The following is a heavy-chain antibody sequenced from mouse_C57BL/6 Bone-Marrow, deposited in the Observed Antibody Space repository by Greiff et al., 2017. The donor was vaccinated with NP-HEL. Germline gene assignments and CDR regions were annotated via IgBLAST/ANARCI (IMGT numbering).Heavy chain of an antibody. CDR2: IHPNSGST. D-gene: IGHD3-1*01. V-gene: IGHV1-64*01. CDR1: GYTFTSYW. Sequence: QVHVKQPGAELVKPGASVKLSCKASGYTFTSYWMHWVKQRPGQGLEWIGMIHPNSGSTNYNEKFKSKATLNVDKSSSTAYMQLSSLTAEDSAVDYCASPGLPAWFAYWGQGTLVTVSA. CDR3: ASPGLPAWFAY. J-gene: IGHJ3*01.